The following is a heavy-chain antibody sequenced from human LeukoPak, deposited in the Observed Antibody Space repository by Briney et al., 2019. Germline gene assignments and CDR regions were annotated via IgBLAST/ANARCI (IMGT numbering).Heavy chain of an antibody. CDR3: ARDRRSGAWYGYYYMDV. V-gene: IGHV1-69*06. J-gene: IGHJ6*03. CDR1: GGTFSSYA. Sequence: EASVKVSCKASGGTFSSYAISWVRQAPGQGLEWMGGIIPIFGTANYAQKFQGRVTITADKSTSTAYMELSSLRSEDTAVYYCARDRRSGAWYGYYYMDVWGKGTTVTVSS. CDR2: IIPIFGTA. D-gene: IGHD6-19*01.